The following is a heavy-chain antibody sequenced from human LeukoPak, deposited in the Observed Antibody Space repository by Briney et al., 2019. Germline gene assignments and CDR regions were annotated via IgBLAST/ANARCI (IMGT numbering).Heavy chain of an antibody. CDR3: ARDLAYCGGDCSKNLDY. J-gene: IGHJ4*02. D-gene: IGHD2-21*02. CDR2: ISSSSSTI. Sequence: GGSLRLSCAASGFTFSSYSMNWVRQAPGKGLEWVSYISSSSSTIYYADSVKGRFTISRDNAKNSLYLQMNSLRDEDTAVYYCARDLAYCGGDCSKNLDYWGQGTLVTVSS. CDR1: GFTFSSYS. V-gene: IGHV3-48*02.